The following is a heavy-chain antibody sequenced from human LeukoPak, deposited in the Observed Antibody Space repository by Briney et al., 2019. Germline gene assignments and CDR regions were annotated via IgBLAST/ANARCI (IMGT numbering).Heavy chain of an antibody. V-gene: IGHV3-23*01. Sequence: GGSLRLSCAASGFTFSTYAMTWVRQAPGKGLEWVSAISGSGGTTYYADSVKGRFTISRDNSKNTLYLQMNSLRAEDTALYYCAKDTYSSGWSSNSFDYWGQGTLVTVSS. CDR2: ISGSGGTT. J-gene: IGHJ4*02. CDR3: AKDTYSSGWSSNSFDY. D-gene: IGHD6-19*01. CDR1: GFTFSTYA.